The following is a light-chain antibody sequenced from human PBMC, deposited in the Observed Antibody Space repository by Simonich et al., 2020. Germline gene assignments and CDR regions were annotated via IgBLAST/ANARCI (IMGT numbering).Light chain of an antibody. CDR1: QSVLYRSNNTNY. V-gene: IGKV4-1*01. CDR3: QQYYSTPYT. Sequence: DIVMTQSPDSLAVSLGERATINCKSTQSVLYRSNNTNYLAWYQQKPGQPPKLLIYWESTRESGVPDRFSGSGSGTDFTLTISSLQAEDVAVYYCQQYYSTPYTFGQGTKLEIK. J-gene: IGKJ2*01. CDR2: WES.